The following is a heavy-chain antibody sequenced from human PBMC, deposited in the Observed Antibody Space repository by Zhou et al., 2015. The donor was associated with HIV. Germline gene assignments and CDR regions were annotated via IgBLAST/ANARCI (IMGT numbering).Heavy chain of an antibody. D-gene: IGHD6-6*01. V-gene: IGHV1-69*01. CDR1: GGTFSSYA. Sequence: QVQLVQSGAEVKKPGSSVKVSCKASGGTFSSYAISWVRQAPGQGLEWMGGIIPIFGTANYAQKFQGRVTITADESTSTAYMELSSLRSEDTAVYYCASHPREPYSSSSEYYYYMDVWGKGTTVTVSS. J-gene: IGHJ6*03. CDR2: IIPIFGTA. CDR3: ASHPREPYSSSSEYYYYMDV.